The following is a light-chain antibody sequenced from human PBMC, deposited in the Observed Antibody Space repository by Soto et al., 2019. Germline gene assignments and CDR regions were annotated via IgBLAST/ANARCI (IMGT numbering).Light chain of an antibody. V-gene: IGKV1-5*03. CDR1: ESISSW. Sequence: DMQMTQSPSTLSASVGDRVSITCRAGESISSWLSWYQQTPGNATKLLIYRASSLEIVVPSRFSGSGSGTEIPPTISSLQPDDFATYYRQQYNSYSTFGQGTKVDIK. CDR3: QQYNSYST. J-gene: IGKJ1*01. CDR2: RAS.